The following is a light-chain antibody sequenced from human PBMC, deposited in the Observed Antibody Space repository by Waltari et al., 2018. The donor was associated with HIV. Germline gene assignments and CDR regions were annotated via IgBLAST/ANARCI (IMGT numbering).Light chain of an antibody. CDR1: QAISNS. CDR3: QQYYSNTTWT. Sequence: DIQLTPSPASLSASVGDRVTITCRASQAISNSIAWYQQRPGKAPRLLRFAASRLETGVTSRFIGSGSGTFFTLTITSLQPGDFATYYCQQYYSNTTWTFGQGTRVE. J-gene: IGKJ1*01. V-gene: IGKV1-NL1*01. CDR2: AAS.